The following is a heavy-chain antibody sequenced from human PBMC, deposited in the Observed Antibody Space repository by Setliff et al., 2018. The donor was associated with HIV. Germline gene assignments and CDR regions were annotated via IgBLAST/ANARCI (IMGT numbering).Heavy chain of an antibody. J-gene: IGHJ4*01. D-gene: IGHD1-1*01. CDR1: GDSVTSETYC. CDR3: VRSGYYWNASPSF. V-gene: IGHV4-39*01. CDR2: SCYSRIT. Sequence: PSETLSLTCTVSGDSVTSETYCWGWLRQPPEKGLEWIGSSCYSRITYYNSSLKSRATLSVDTPRNQRSLKLSSVTAADTAVYYWVRSGYYWNASPSFWGHGTLVTVSS.